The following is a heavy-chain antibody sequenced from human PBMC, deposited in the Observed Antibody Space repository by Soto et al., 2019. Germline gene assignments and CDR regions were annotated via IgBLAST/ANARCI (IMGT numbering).Heavy chain of an antibody. J-gene: IGHJ6*03. V-gene: IGHV3-7*01. Sequence: EVQLVESGGGLVQPGGSLRLSCAASGFALSSYWMTWVRQAPGKGLEWVAAINNYGSEIHYVESMKGRVTISRDNAKNSVSLEMNNLRADDTATDYCTTYNGYFSHMDVWGKGTTVTVSS. CDR3: TTYNGYFSHMDV. CDR2: INNYGSEI. D-gene: IGHD2-21*01. CDR1: GFALSSYW.